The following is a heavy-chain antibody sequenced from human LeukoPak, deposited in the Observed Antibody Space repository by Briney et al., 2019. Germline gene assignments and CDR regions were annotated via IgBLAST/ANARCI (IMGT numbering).Heavy chain of an antibody. Sequence: GGSLRLSCAASGFTFSSYEMNWLRQAPGKGLEWVSYISSSGSTIYYADSVNGRFTISRDNAKNSLYLQMNSLRAEDTAVYYGARVRSRGWGGYDPLSRGLDVWGKGTTVTVSS. CDR2: ISSSGSTI. V-gene: IGHV3-48*03. J-gene: IGHJ6*04. CDR3: ARVRSRGWGGYDPLSRGLDV. CDR1: GFTFSSYE. D-gene: IGHD5-12*01.